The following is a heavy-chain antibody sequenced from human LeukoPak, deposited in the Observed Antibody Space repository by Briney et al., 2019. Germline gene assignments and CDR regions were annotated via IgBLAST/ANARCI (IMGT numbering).Heavy chain of an antibody. Sequence: ASVKVSCKASGYTFTSYGISWVRQAPGQGLEWMRWISAYNGNTNYAQKLQGRVTMSTDTSTSTGYMELRSLRSDDTAVYYCARGLQETLAWLKALSAFDIWGQGTMVTVSS. J-gene: IGHJ3*02. V-gene: IGHV1-18*01. CDR2: ISAYNGNT. CDR3: ARGLQETLAWLKALSAFDI. CDR1: GYTFTSYG. D-gene: IGHD5-24*01.